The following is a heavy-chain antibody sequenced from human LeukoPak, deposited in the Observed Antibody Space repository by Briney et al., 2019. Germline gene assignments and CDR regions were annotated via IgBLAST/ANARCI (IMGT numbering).Heavy chain of an antibody. Sequence: GGSLRLSCAASGFTISSQAMSWVRQAPGKGLERVSTIGISDVDRHYADSVKGRFTISRDNSKNTLYLQMHSLRAEDTAVYYCAKDAPGAGGFDYWGQGTLVTVSS. J-gene: IGHJ4*02. CDR1: GFTISSQA. CDR2: IGISDVDR. CDR3: AKDAPGAGGFDY. V-gene: IGHV3-23*01. D-gene: IGHD1-14*01.